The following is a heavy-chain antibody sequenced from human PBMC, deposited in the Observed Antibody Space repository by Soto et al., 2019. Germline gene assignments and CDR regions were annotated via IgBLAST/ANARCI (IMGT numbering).Heavy chain of an antibody. Sequence: QVQLVQSGAEVKKPGSSVKVSCKASGGTFSSYAISWVRQAPGQGLEWMGGIIPIFGTANYAQKFQGRVTITAEESTSTAYLEVSSLRSADTAVYYCAREGVAYGGNSYYYYYGMDVWGQGTTFTVSS. CDR2: IIPIFGTA. CDR1: GGTFSSYA. J-gene: IGHJ6*02. D-gene: IGHD4-17*01. V-gene: IGHV1-69*01. CDR3: AREGVAYGGNSYYYYYGMDV.